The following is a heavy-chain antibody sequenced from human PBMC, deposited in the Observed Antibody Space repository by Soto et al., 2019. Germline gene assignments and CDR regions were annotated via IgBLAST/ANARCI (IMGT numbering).Heavy chain of an antibody. CDR3: ARDLDGSGSYYTDY. Sequence: QVQLVQSGAEVKKPGASVKVSCKASGDTFTGYGFSWVRQAPGQGLEWMGWISPYNGNTKYAQKLQDRVTMTTDTFTSTAYMELRSLRYEDTAVYYCARDLDGSGSYYTDYWGQGTLVTVSS. V-gene: IGHV1-18*01. CDR1: GDTFTGYG. J-gene: IGHJ4*02. CDR2: ISPYNGNT. D-gene: IGHD3-10*01.